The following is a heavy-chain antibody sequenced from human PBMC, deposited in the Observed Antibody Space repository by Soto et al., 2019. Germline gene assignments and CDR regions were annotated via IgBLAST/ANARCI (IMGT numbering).Heavy chain of an antibody. J-gene: IGHJ6*02. V-gene: IGHV3-7*05. CDR3: ARDWGAPGRGSAFGYYYHFGMDV. D-gene: IGHD3-16*01. CDR1: GFTFSTYW. CDR2: IKEDGSEE. Sequence: EVQLVESGGGLVQPGGSLRPSCAASGFTFSTYWMNWVRQAPGKGLEWVANIKEDGSEEYYVDSVKGRFTISRDNAKNSLFLDMNSLRGEDTAVYYCARDWGAPGRGSAFGYYYHFGMDVWGQGTTVTVPS.